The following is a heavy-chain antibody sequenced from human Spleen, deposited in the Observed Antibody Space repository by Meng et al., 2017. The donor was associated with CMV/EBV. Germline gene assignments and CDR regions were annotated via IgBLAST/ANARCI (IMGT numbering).Heavy chain of an antibody. CDR3: ARASDHPYFFDSSGLPDY. J-gene: IGHJ4*02. CDR2: ISYDGSNK. D-gene: IGHD3-22*01. Sequence: LSLTCAASGLTFSSYAMYWVRQAPGKGPEWVAVISYDGSNKYYADSVKGRFTTSRDNAKNTLYLQMNSLRAEDTAVYYCARASDHPYFFDSSGLPDYWGQGTLVTVSS. CDR1: GLTFSSYA. V-gene: IGHV3-30-3*01.